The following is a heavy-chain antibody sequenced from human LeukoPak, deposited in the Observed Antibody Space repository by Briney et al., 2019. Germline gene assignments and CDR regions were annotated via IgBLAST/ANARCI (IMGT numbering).Heavy chain of an antibody. CDR2: ISSSGSTI. Sequence: GRSLRLSCAASGFTFSDYYMSWIRQAPGKGLEWVSYISSSGSTIYYADSVKGRFTISRDNAKNSLYLQMNSLRAEDTAVYYCARGTRASETRGEYGSGSYLVPFDYWGQGTLVTVSS. D-gene: IGHD3-10*01. CDR1: GFTFSDYY. CDR3: ARGTRASETRGEYGSGSYLVPFDY. V-gene: IGHV3-11*01. J-gene: IGHJ4*02.